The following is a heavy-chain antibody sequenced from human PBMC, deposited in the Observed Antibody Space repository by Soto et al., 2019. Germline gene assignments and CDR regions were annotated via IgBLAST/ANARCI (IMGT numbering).Heavy chain of an antibody. V-gene: IGHV4-59*01. J-gene: IGHJ6*02. Sequence: SETLSLTCTVSGGSISSYYWSWIRQPPGKGLEWIGYIYYSGSTNYNPSLKSRVTISVDTSKNQFSLKLSSVTAADTAVYYCARGVISLWFGAPYYYYGMDVWGQGATVTAP. CDR2: IYYSGST. CDR3: ARGVISLWFGAPYYYYGMDV. CDR1: GGSISSYY. D-gene: IGHD3-10*01.